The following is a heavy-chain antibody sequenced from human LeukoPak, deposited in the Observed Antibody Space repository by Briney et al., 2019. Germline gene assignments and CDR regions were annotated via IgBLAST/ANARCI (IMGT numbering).Heavy chain of an antibody. J-gene: IGHJ6*02. CDR2: IYYSGST. D-gene: IGHD3-10*01. V-gene: IGHV4-59*01. CDR1: GGSISSYY. Sequence: RPSETLSLTCTVSGGSISSYYWSWIRQPPGKGLEWIGYIYYSGSTNYNPSLKSRVTISVDTSKNQFSLKLSSVTAADTAVYYCARLPHFSGRLNHGMDVWGQGTTVTVSS. CDR3: ARLPHFSGRLNHGMDV.